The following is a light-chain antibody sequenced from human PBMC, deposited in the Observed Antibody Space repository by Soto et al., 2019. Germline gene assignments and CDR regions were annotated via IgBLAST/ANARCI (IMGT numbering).Light chain of an antibody. J-gene: IGLJ3*02. CDR3: SSYTSSTPLVV. CDR1: SSDVGCYNY. Sequence: QSALTQPASVSGSPGQSITISCTGTSSDVGCYNYVSWYQQHPGKAPKLMIYDVSNRPSGVSNRFSGSKSGNTASLTISGLQVEAEADYYCSSYTSSTPLVVFGGGTKLTVL. V-gene: IGLV2-14*01. CDR2: DVS.